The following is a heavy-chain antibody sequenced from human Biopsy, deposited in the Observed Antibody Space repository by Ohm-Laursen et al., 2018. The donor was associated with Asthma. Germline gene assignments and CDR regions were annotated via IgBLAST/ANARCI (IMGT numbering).Heavy chain of an antibody. Sequence: SLRLSCAASGFTFHNYVMHWARQAPGKGLEWVPGIFFDGSNKCYADSVKGRFTISRDNSKDTLYLQVNSLRGDDTAVYYCARGKTWGRSYYFDYWGQGTLVTVSS. J-gene: IGHJ4*02. V-gene: IGHV3-30-3*01. CDR3: ARGKTWGRSYYFDY. CDR1: GFTFHNYV. CDR2: IFFDGSNK. D-gene: IGHD6-6*01.